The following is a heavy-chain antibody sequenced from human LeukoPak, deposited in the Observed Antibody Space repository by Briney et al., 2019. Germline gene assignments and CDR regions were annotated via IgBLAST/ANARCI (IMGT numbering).Heavy chain of an antibody. CDR1: GYSFTSYW. J-gene: IGHJ4*02. D-gene: IGHD1-7*01. CDR3: ARVLVDWNWRHFDY. CDR2: IYPGDSDT. Sequence: GESLKISCKGSGYSFTSYWIGWVRQMPGKGLEWMGIIYPGDSDTRYSPSFQGQVTISADKSISTAHLQWSRLKASDTAMYYCARVLVDWNWRHFDYWGQGTLVTVSS. V-gene: IGHV5-51*01.